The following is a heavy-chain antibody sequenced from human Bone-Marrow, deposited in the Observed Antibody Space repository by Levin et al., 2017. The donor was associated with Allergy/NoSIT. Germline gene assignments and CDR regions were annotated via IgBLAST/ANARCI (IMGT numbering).Heavy chain of an antibody. J-gene: IGHJ5*02. D-gene: IGHD2-2*01. CDR1: GGSFSSYY. V-gene: IGHV4-34*01. CDR2: INHSGST. Sequence: PGGSLRLSCAVYGGSFSSYYWSWIRQPPGKGLEWIGEINHSGSTNYNPSLKSRVTISVETSKSQFSLRLSSVTAADTAVYYCASHSYCRSTSCNGNWFDPWGQGTLVTVSS. CDR3: ASHSYCRSTSCNGNWFDP.